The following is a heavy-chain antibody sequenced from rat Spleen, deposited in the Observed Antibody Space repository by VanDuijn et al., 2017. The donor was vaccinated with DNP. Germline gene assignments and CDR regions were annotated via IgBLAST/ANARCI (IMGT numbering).Heavy chain of an antibody. CDR2: MWSGGST. Sequence: QVQLKESGPGLVQPSQTLSLTCTVSGFSLTTNSVHWVRQPPGKGLEWVGAMWSGGSTDYNSALKSRLSISRDTSKSQVFLKMNSLQTEDTATYYCARDIGTTSFSSWGRGTLVTVSS. CDR1: GFSLTTNS. CDR3: ARDIGTTSFSS. D-gene: IGHD1-5*01. J-gene: IGHJ3*01. V-gene: IGHV2-1*01.